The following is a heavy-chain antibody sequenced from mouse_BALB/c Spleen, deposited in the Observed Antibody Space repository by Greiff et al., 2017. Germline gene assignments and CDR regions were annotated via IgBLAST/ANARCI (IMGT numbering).Heavy chain of an antibody. J-gene: IGHJ3*01. Sequence: QVQLQQSGAELVKPGASVKLSCKASGYTFTSYYMYWVKQRPGQGLEWIGEINPSNGGTNFNEKFKSKATLTVDKSSSTAYMQLSILTSEDSAVYYCTREWDYDGGFAYWGQGTLVTVSA. V-gene: IGHV1S81*02. CDR1: GYTFTSYY. CDR3: TREWDYDGGFAY. CDR2: INPSNGGT. D-gene: IGHD2-4*01.